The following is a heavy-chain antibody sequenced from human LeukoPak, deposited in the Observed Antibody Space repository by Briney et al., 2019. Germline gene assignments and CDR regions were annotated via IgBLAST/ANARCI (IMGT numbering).Heavy chain of an antibody. D-gene: IGHD2-2*01. CDR3: AREVPASPPNYYYYMAV. Sequence: TSETLSLTCTVSGGSISNYFCSWIRQPAGKGLGWIGRIYSSGSTDYKPSLKSRVTISVDKSKNQFSLKLSSVTAADTAVYYCAREVPASPPNYYYYMAVWGKGTTVTVSS. CDR1: GGSISNYF. V-gene: IGHV4-4*07. J-gene: IGHJ6*03. CDR2: IYSSGST.